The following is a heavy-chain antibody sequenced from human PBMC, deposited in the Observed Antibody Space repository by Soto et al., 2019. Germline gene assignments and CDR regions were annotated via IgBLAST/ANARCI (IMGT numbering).Heavy chain of an antibody. CDR1: GGSISSGGYY. V-gene: IGHV4-31*03. Sequence: TLSLTCTVSGGSISSGGYYWSWIRQHPGKGLEWIGYIYYSGSTYYNPSLKSRVTISVDTSKNQFSLKLSSVTAADTAVYYCARFHYYGSGSYYRPSTEINWFDPWGQGTLVTVSS. D-gene: IGHD3-10*01. CDR2: IYYSGST. J-gene: IGHJ5*02. CDR3: ARFHYYGSGSYYRPSTEINWFDP.